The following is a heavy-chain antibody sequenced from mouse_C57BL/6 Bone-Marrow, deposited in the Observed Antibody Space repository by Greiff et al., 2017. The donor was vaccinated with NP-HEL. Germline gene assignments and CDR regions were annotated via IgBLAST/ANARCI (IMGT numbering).Heavy chain of an antibody. Sequence: EVQVVESGGGLVKPGGSLKLSCAASGFTFSSYAMSWVRQTPEKRLEWVATIIDGGSYTYYPDNVKGRFTISRANAKNNLYLQMSHMKSEDTALYYGARGGTYPSWFAYWGQGTLVTVSA. D-gene: IGHD5-1*01. J-gene: IGHJ3*01. V-gene: IGHV5-4*01. CDR1: GFTFSSYA. CDR2: IIDGGSYT. CDR3: ARGGTYPSWFAY.